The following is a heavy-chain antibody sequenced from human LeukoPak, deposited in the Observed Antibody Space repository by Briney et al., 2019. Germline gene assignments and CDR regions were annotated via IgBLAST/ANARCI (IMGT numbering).Heavy chain of an antibody. Sequence: GGSLRLSCAASGFTFSSYAMHWVRQAPGKGLEWVAVISYDGSNKYYADSVKGRFTISRDNSKNTLYLQMNSLRAEDTAVYYCATIFTYGSGRDYWGQGTLVTVSS. CDR3: ATIFTYGSGRDY. V-gene: IGHV3-30-3*01. CDR1: GFTFSSYA. CDR2: ISYDGSNK. J-gene: IGHJ4*02. D-gene: IGHD3-10*01.